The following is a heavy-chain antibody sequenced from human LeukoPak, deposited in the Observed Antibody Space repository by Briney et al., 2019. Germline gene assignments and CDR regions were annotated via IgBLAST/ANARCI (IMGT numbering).Heavy chain of an antibody. V-gene: IGHV4-39*01. D-gene: IGHD5-18*01. CDR3: ARQSRTAMALDY. CDR2: IYYSGST. CDR1: GGSIRSSNYY. Sequence: SETLSLTCTVSGGSIRSSNYYWGWIRQPPGKALEWIGNIYYSGSTYYNPSLKSRVTISVDTSKNRFSLKLSTVTAADTAVYYCARQSRTAMALDYWGQGTLVTVSS. J-gene: IGHJ4*02.